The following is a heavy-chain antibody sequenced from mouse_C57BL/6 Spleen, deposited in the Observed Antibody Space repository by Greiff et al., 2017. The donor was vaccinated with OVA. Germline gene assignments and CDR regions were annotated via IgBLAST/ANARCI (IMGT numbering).Heavy chain of an antibody. D-gene: IGHD1-1*01. CDR2: IKPSNGGT. J-gene: IGHJ2*01. CDR1: GYTFTSYW. CDR3: ARCGFTTVVAFDY. Sequence: VQLQQPGTELVKPGASVKLSCKASGYTFTSYWMHWVKQRPGQGLEWIGNIKPSNGGTNYNEKFKSKATLTVDKSSSTAYMQLSSLTSEDSAVYYCARCGFTTVVAFDYWGQGTTLTVSS. V-gene: IGHV1-53*01.